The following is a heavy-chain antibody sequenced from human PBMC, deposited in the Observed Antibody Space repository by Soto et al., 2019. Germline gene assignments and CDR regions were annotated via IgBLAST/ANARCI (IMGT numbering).Heavy chain of an antibody. CDR3: ARGRIPSAIFDWFDP. CDR2: IWSDGSTE. CDR1: GFTFDRYG. V-gene: IGHV3-33*01. D-gene: IGHD2-2*01. Sequence: GGSLRLSCAASGFTFDRYGMHWVRQAPGKGLEWVAVIWSDGSTEYYADSVKGRFTISRDNSKNTMYLQMNSLRGEDTGVYYCARGRIPSAIFDWFDPWGQGTLVTVSS. J-gene: IGHJ5*02.